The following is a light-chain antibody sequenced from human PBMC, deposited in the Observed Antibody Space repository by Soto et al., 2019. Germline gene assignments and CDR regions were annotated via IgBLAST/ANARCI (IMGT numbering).Light chain of an antibody. V-gene: IGKV3-11*01. Sequence: EIVLTQSPATLSLSPGERATLSCRASQSVSSYLAWYQQKPGQAPRLLIYDASNRATGIPARFSGSGSGTDFTLTISSLEPEDSAIYYCQQRGNWPPGYTFGQGTKLEIK. CDR1: QSVSSY. CDR2: DAS. J-gene: IGKJ2*01. CDR3: QQRGNWPPGYT.